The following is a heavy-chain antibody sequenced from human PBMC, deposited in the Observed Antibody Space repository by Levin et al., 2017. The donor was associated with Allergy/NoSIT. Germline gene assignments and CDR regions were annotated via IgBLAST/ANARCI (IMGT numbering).Heavy chain of an antibody. D-gene: IGHD2-2*03. V-gene: IGHV4-31*03. CDR2: IYYSGST. CDR1: GGSICGGGYH. CDR3: AREDGSTFDF. Sequence: LRLSCTVSGGSICGGGYHWTWIRQHPEKGLEWIGYIYYSGSTFYNPSLKSRLMISVDTSKNQFSLNVSSVTAADTAVYYCAREDGSTFDFWGQGALVTVAS. J-gene: IGHJ4*02.